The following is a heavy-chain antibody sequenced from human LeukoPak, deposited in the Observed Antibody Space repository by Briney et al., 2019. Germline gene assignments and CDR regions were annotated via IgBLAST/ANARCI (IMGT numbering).Heavy chain of an antibody. CDR2: TYYSGST. Sequence: SETLSLTCTVSGGSISSYYWSWIRQPPGKGLEWIGYTYYSGSTNYNPALKSRVTISVDTSKNQFSLKLSSVTAADTAVYYCARVGCSGGSCYRVDYWGQGTLVTVSS. D-gene: IGHD2-15*01. J-gene: IGHJ4*02. V-gene: IGHV4-59*01. CDR1: GGSISSYY. CDR3: ARVGCSGGSCYRVDY.